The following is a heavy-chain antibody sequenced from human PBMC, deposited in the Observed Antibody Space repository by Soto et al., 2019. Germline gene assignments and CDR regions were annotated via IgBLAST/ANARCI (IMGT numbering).Heavy chain of an antibody. J-gene: IGHJ3*02. CDR2: IYYSGGT. CDR1: GGSISSGGYC. CDR3: AGGDYDSSGDHGAFDI. V-gene: IGHV4-31*03. D-gene: IGHD3-22*01. Sequence: QVLLQESGPGLVKPSQTLSLTCTVSGGSISSGGYCWNWIRQHPGKGLEWIGYIYYSGGTHYNPSLKSRVTISVDRSKNQLSLKLSSVTAADTAVYYCAGGDYDSSGDHGAFDIWGQGTMVTVSS.